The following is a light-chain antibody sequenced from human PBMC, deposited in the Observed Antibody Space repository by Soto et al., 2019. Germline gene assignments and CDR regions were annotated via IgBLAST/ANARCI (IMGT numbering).Light chain of an antibody. CDR2: GAF. Sequence: EIVLTQSPATLSLSPGERATLSCRASPSVTNYLAWYQQKPGQAPRLVIYGAFNRATGIPARFSGSGSGTDFTLTISSLEPEDFAVYCCQQRNIWPPVTFGQGTRLEL. J-gene: IGKJ5*01. V-gene: IGKV3-11*01. CDR3: QQRNIWPPVT. CDR1: PSVTNY.